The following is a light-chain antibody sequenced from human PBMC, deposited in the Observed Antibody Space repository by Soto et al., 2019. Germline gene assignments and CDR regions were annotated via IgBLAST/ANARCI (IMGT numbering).Light chain of an antibody. CDR3: QSYNGYSWT. CDR2: KAY. Sequence: DIQMTQSPSTLSASVGDRVAITCRASQSISFWLAWYQQKPGQAPKLLIYKAYSLESGVPSRFSGSGSVTEFTITISRLPPEYFDTYYCQSYNGYSWTFGQGTKVEIK. J-gene: IGKJ1*01. V-gene: IGKV1-5*03. CDR1: QSISFW.